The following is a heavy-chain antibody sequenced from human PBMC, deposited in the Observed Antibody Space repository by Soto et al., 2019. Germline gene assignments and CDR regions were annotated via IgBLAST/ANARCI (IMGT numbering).Heavy chain of an antibody. V-gene: IGHV4-30-4*01. CDR2: IYYSGST. J-gene: IGHJ4*02. CDR3: ARGDNWNYPYY. D-gene: IGHD1-7*01. Sequence: SETLSLTCTVSGGSISSGDYYWIWIRQPPGKGLEWIGYIYYSGSTYYNPSLKSRVTISVDTSKNQFSLKLSSVTAADTAVYYCARGDNWNYPYYWGQGTLVTVSS. CDR1: GGSISSGDYY.